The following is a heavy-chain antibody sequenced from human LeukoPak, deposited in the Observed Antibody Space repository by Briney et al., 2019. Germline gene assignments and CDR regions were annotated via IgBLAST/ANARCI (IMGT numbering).Heavy chain of an antibody. Sequence: PGGSLRLSCAASGFTVSSNYMSWVRQAPGKGLEWVSVIYSSGSTYYADSVKGRFTISRDNSKNTLYLQMNSLRADGPAVYYCARDRGGPEGDWGQGTLVTVSS. V-gene: IGHV3-53*01. CDR1: GFTVSSNY. CDR2: IYSSGST. CDR3: ARDRGGPEGD. D-gene: IGHD2-15*01. J-gene: IGHJ4*02.